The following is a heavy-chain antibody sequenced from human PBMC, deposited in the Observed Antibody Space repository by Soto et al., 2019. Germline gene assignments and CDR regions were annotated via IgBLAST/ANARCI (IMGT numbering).Heavy chain of an antibody. CDR3: ARELDWKLSPLFYY. J-gene: IGHJ4*02. D-gene: IGHD1-1*01. CDR1: GFTFSSYW. Sequence: EVQLVESGGGLVQPGGSLRLPCAASGFTFSSYWMSWVRQAPGKGLEWVANIKQDGSEKYYVDSVKGRVTISRDNAKNSLYLQMNSMRAEDTAVYYCARELDWKLSPLFYYWGQGTLVTFSS. CDR2: IKQDGSEK. V-gene: IGHV3-7*05.